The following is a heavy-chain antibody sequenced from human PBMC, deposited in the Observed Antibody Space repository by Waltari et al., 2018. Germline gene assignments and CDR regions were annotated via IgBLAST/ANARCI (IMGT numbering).Heavy chain of an antibody. Sequence: QVPLVESGGGVVQPGGSLRLSCAASGFTFSSYAMHWVRPDPGKGLEWVAVISYDGRNKYYADSVKGRVTISRDNSKNTLYLQMNSLRAEDTAVYYCARDQEAGIAVAGMDYWGQGTLVTVSS. V-gene: IGHV3-30*01. CDR2: ISYDGRNK. CDR3: ARDQEAGIAVAGMDY. D-gene: IGHD6-19*01. CDR1: GFTFSSYA. J-gene: IGHJ4*02.